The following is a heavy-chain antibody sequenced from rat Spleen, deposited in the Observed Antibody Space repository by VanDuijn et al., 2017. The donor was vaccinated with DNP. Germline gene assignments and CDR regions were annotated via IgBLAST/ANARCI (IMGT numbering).Heavy chain of an antibody. CDR1: GFTFNNYW. J-gene: IGHJ1*01. D-gene: IGHD1-5*01. CDR3: TRGQVQLSYYWYFDF. V-gene: IGHV5-31*01. CDR2: ITNTGGST. Sequence: EVQLVESGGGLVQPGRSLKLSCVASGFTFNNYWMTWIRQAPGKGLEWVASITNTGGSTYYPDSVKGRFTISRDNAKSTLYLQMNSLRSEDTATYYCTRGQVQLSYYWYFDFWGPGTMVTVSS.